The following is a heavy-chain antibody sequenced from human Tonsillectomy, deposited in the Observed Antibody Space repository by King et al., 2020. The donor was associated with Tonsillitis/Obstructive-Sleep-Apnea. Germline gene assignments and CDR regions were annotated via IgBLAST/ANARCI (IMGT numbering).Heavy chain of an antibody. J-gene: IGHJ4*02. Sequence: VQLQQWGAGLLKPSETLSLTCAVYGGSFSGYYWSWIRQPPGKGLEWIGEINHSGSTNYNPSLKSRVTISVDTSKNQFSLKLSSVTAAGTAVYCCARGVVHCSSTSCPSWGQGTLVTVSS. CDR2: INHSGST. CDR3: ARGVVHCSSTSCPS. CDR1: GGSFSGYY. D-gene: IGHD2-2*01. V-gene: IGHV4-34*01.